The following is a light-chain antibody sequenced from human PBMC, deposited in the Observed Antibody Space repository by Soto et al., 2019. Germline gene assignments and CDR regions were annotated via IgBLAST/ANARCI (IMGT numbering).Light chain of an antibody. CDR2: AAS. Sequence: DLQLTHSPSSLSASVGDRVTITCRASQSISSYLNWYQQKPGKAPKLLIYAASSLQSGVPSRFSGSGSGTDFTLTISSLQPEDFATYYCQQSYSTPWTFGQGTKVDIK. J-gene: IGKJ1*01. CDR3: QQSYSTPWT. V-gene: IGKV1-39*01. CDR1: QSISSY.